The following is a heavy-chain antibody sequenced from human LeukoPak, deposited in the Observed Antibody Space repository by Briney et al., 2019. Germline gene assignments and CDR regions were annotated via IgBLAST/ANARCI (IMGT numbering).Heavy chain of an antibody. J-gene: IGHJ4*02. CDR3: ARLTYDYTGNYYLYYFDY. CDR2: IYYSGGT. V-gene: IGHV4-59*08. CDR1: GGSINSGY. Sequence: SETLSLTCSVSGGSINSGYWNWIRQPPGKGLEWIGYIYYSGGTNYHPSLKSRVTMSVDTSKNQFSLKLSSVTAADTAVYYCARLTYDYTGNYYLYYFDYWGQGTLVTVSS. D-gene: IGHD1-26*01.